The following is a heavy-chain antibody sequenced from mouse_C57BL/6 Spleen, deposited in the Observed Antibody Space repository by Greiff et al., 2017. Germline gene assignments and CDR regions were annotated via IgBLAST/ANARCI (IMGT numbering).Heavy chain of an antibody. CDR2: IDPSDSYT. D-gene: IGHD1-1*01. CDR1: GYTFTSYW. J-gene: IGHJ2*01. CDR3: ARSRVGSTYFDY. Sequence: VQLQQPGAELVMPGASVKLSCKASGYTFTSYWMHWVKQRPGQGLEWIGEIDPSDSYTTYNQKFKGKSTLTVDKSSSTAYMQLSSLTSEDSAVYYCARSRVGSTYFDYWGQGTTLTVSS. V-gene: IGHV1-69*01.